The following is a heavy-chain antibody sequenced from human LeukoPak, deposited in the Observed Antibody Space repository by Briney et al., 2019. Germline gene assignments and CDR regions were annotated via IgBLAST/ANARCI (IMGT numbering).Heavy chain of an antibody. CDR1: GYTFTCYY. V-gene: IGHV1-2*02. D-gene: IGHD1-14*01. Sequence: ASVKVSCKASGYTFTCYYMHWVRQAPGQGLEWMGWINPNSGGTNYAQKFQGRVTMTRATSISTAYMELSRLRSDDTAVYYCARDRYIKRGPEKPRNSAPGNYWGQGTPVTVSS. J-gene: IGHJ4*02. CDR2: INPNSGGT. CDR3: ARDRYIKRGPEKPRNSAPGNY.